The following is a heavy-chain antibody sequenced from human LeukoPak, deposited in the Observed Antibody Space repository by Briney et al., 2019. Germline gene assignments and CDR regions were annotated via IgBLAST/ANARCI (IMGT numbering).Heavy chain of an antibody. CDR3: AREKRTGIYYFDY. Sequence: SETLSLTCTVSGGSISSGGYYWSWIRQPPGKGLEWIGYIYHSGSTYYNPSLKSRVTISVDTSKNQFSLKLSSVTAADTAVYYCAREKRTGIYYFDYWGQGTLVTVSS. CDR2: IYHSGST. V-gene: IGHV4-30-2*01. J-gene: IGHJ4*02. D-gene: IGHD3-10*01. CDR1: GGSISSGGYY.